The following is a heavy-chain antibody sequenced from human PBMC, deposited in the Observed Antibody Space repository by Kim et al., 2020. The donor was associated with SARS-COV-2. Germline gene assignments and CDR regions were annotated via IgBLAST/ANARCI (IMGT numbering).Heavy chain of an antibody. Sequence: GGSLRLSCAVSGFTFSDHYMDWIRQVPGKGLEWVGRSRNKARSYTTEYAASVKGRFTISRDDSKNSLYLQMNRQKTEDTAIYYCVRVRGGGYEPFDYWGQGTLVTVSS. CDR3: VRVRGGGYEPFDY. J-gene: IGHJ4*02. CDR1: GFTFSDHY. CDR2: SRNKARSYTT. D-gene: IGHD5-12*01. V-gene: IGHV3-72*01.